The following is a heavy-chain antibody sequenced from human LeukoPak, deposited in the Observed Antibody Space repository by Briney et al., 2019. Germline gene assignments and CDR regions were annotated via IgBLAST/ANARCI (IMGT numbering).Heavy chain of an antibody. CDR1: GFAFSSFW. J-gene: IGHJ4*02. Sequence: GGSLRLSCAASGFAFSSFWMSWVRQVPGKGLEWVANINQDGREKNYVDSVKGRFTIFRDNAKNSLYLQMNSLRVEDTAVFYCARGSGWYPDYWGQGTLVTVSS. V-gene: IGHV3-7*04. CDR3: ARGSGWYPDY. CDR2: INQDGREK. D-gene: IGHD6-19*01.